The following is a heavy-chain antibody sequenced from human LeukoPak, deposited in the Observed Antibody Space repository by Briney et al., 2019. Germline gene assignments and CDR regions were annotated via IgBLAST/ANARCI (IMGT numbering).Heavy chain of an antibody. Sequence: PSETLSLTCTVSGGSISSYYWSWIRQPAGKGLEWIGRIYTNGSTNYNPSLKSRVTMSVDTSKNQFSLKLSSVTAADTAVYYCARDRCSSTSCYFFWFDPWGQGTLVTVSS. CDR2: IYTNGST. CDR1: GGSISSYY. J-gene: IGHJ5*02. D-gene: IGHD2-2*01. V-gene: IGHV4-4*07. CDR3: ARDRCSSTSCYFFWFDP.